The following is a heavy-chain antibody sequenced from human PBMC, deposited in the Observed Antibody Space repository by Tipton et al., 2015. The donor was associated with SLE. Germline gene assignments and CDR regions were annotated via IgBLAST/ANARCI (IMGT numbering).Heavy chain of an antibody. CDR1: GYSISSGYY. J-gene: IGHJ1*01. CDR2: IYHIGST. CDR3: ARGRIVGATRPYFQH. V-gene: IGHV4-38-2*02. Sequence: TLSLTCTVSGYSISSGYYWGWIRQPPGKGLEWIGSIYHIGSTYYNPSLKSRVTISVDTSKNQFSLKLSSVTAADTAVYYCARGRIVGATRPYFQHWGQGNLVTVSS. D-gene: IGHD1-26*01.